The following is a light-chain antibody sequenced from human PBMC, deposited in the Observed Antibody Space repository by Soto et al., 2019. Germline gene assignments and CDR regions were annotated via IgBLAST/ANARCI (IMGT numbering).Light chain of an antibody. CDR2: KAS. V-gene: IGKV1-5*03. J-gene: IGKJ5*01. CDR3: QQYNIEAIT. CDR1: QSISSW. Sequence: DIQMTQSPSTLSTSVGDRVTITCRASQSISSWLAWYQQKPGKAPKLLIYKASSLESGVPSRFSGSGSGTEFTLTISSLQPDDFATYYCQQYNIEAITFGQGTRLEIK.